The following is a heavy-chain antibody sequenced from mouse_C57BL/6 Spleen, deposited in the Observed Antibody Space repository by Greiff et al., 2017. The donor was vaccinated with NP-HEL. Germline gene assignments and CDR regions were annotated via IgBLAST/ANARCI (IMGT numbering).Heavy chain of an antibody. CDR2: IWSGGST. CDR1: GFSLTSYG. J-gene: IGHJ1*03. V-gene: IGHV2-2*01. D-gene: IGHD2-3*01. CDR3: ARRGGVTYWYFDV. Sequence: VQLQQSGPGLVQPSQSLSITCTVSGFSLTSYGVHWVRQSPGKGLEWLGVIWSGGSTDYNAAFISRLSISKDNSKSQVFFKMNSLQADDTAIYYCARRGGVTYWYFDVWGTGTTVTVSS.